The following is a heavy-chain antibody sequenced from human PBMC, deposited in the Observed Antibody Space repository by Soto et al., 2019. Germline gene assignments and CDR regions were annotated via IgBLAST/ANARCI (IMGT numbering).Heavy chain of an antibody. CDR3: ARGGDGYSFGAVY. D-gene: IGHD2-21*01. J-gene: IGHJ4*02. CDR1: GGGNLSDYR. CDR2: IIPKLGSA. Sequence: QVQLVQSGAEVKEPGSSVKVSCKASGGGNLSDYRTTWVRRDPGQGLDWMGGIIPKLGSANYAQNFQGRVTCTADEYTKHVYMELRSLRSVDKAVYYCARGGDGYSFGAVYWGQGTPVTVSS. V-gene: IGHV1-69*01.